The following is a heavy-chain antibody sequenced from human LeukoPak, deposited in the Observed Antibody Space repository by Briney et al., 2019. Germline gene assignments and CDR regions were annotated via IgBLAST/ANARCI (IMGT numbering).Heavy chain of an antibody. D-gene: IGHD6-13*01. J-gene: IGHJ4*02. Sequence: SVKVSCKASGGTFSSYAISWVRQAPGQGLEWMGGIIPIFGTTNYAQNFQGRVTITADESTSTAYMELSSLRFDDTAVYYCARVAIAAAEAFDYWGQGTLVTVSS. CDR1: GGTFSSYA. CDR2: IIPIFGTT. V-gene: IGHV1-69*13. CDR3: ARVAIAAAEAFDY.